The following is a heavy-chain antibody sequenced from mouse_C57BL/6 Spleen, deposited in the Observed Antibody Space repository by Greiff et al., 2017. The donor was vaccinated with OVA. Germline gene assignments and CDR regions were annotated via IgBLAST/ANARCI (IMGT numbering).Heavy chain of an antibody. CDR2: VDHEDGET. Sequence: VQLKESGAELVKPGASVKLSFTASGFNIKDYYMHWVTQRTEQGLALIGRVDHEDGETKYAPKFQGNATITADTYSNTAYVQLSSLTSEDTAVYYCARLRGYFDYWGQGTTLTVSS. V-gene: IGHV14-2*01. D-gene: IGHD2-12*01. CDR1: GFNIKDYY. J-gene: IGHJ2*01. CDR3: ARLRGYFDY.